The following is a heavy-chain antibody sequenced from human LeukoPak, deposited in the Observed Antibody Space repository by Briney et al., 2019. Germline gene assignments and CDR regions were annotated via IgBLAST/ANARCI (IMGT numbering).Heavy chain of an antibody. CDR3: ARGLAYYYDSTAYFLDY. CDR1: GFIFSSYG. Sequence: GGTLRLSCAASGFIFSSYGMSWVRQAPGQGLEWVTIISSDGSYKNYADSVKGRFTISRDNSKNTLYLQMNSLRPEDTAVYYCARGLAYYYDSTAYFLDYWGQGTLVTVSS. D-gene: IGHD3-22*01. V-gene: IGHV3-30*03. CDR2: ISSDGSYK. J-gene: IGHJ4*02.